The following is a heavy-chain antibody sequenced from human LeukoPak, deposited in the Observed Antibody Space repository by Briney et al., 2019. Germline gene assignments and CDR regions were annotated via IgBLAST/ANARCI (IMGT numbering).Heavy chain of an antibody. D-gene: IGHD6-6*01. V-gene: IGHV3-21*01. CDR3: ARGEYSSPPSHDY. CDR1: GFTFTSYS. Sequence: PGGSLRLSCAASGFTFTSYSMNWVRQAPGKGLEWVSSITVSSSHIYYADSVKGRFTISRDNAKNSLYLQMNSLRAEDTAVYYCARGEYSSPPSHDYWGQGTLVTVSS. J-gene: IGHJ4*02. CDR2: ITVSSSHI.